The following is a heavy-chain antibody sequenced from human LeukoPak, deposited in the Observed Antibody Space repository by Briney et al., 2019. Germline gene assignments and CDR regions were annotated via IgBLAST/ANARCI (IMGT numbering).Heavy chain of an antibody. CDR2: IIPIFGTA. D-gene: IGHD3-10*01. CDR3: ARGRSYYGSGSYFDY. J-gene: IGHJ4*02. Sequence: SVKVSCKASGYTLTGYYMHWVRQAPGQGLEWMGGIIPIFGTANYAQKFQGRVTITADESTSTAYMELSSLRSEDTAVYYCARGRSYYGSGSYFDYWGQGTLVTVSS. CDR1: GYTLTGYY. V-gene: IGHV1-69*13.